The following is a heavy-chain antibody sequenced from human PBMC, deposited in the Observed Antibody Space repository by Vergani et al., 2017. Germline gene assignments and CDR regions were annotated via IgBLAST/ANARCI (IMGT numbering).Heavy chain of an antibody. CDR3: ARAWIQLWLLDY. CDR2: INHSGST. CDR1: GGSFSGYY. V-gene: IGHV4-34*01. Sequence: QVQLQQWGAGLLKPSETLSLTCAVYGGSFSGYYWSWIRQPPGKGLEWIGEINHSGSTNYNPSLKSRVTISVDTSKNQFSLKLSSGTAADTAVYYCARAWIQLWLLDYWGQGTLVTVSS. J-gene: IGHJ4*02. D-gene: IGHD5-18*01.